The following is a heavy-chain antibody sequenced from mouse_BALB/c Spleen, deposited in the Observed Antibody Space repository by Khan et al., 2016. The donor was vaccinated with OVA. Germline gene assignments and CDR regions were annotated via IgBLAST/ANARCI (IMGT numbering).Heavy chain of an antibody. CDR3: ARTAKTKY. CDR1: GYSITSGYG. D-gene: IGHD1-2*01. V-gene: IGHV3-1*02. J-gene: IGHJ2*01. Sequence: EVELVESGPGLVKPSQSLSLTCTVTGYSITSGYGWNWIRQFPGNKLEWMGYISYSGSTNYNPSLKSRISITRDTSKNQFFLQLNSVTTEDTATYYCARTAKTKYWGQGTTLTVSS. CDR2: ISYSGST.